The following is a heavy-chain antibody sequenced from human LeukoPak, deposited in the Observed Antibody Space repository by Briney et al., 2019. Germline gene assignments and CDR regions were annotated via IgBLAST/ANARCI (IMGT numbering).Heavy chain of an antibody. D-gene: IGHD1-26*01. CDR2: IHDSGST. J-gene: IGHJ3*02. Sequence: SETLSLTCTVAGGSISNYYWSWFRQPPGKGLEWIAYIHDSGSTHYNASLKSRVTISVDTSKNQVSLKVTSVTAEDTAVYYCGRHSPHSGTSGDAFDIWGQGTMVTVSS. CDR3: GRHSPHSGTSGDAFDI. CDR1: GGSISNYY. V-gene: IGHV4-59*08.